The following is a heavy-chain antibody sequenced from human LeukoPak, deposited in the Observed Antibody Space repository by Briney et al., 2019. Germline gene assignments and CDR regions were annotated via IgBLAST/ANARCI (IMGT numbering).Heavy chain of an antibody. D-gene: IGHD6-19*01. J-gene: IGHJ4*02. V-gene: IGHV4-61*10. CDR2: IYYSGST. CDR3: ARVRGQWLVLDY. Sequence: SQTLSLTCTVSGGSISSGSYYWSWIRQPAGKGLEWIGYIYYSGSTNYNPSLKSRVTISVDTSKNQFSLKLSSVTAADTAVYYCARVRGQWLVLDYWGQGTLATVSS. CDR1: GGSISSGSYY.